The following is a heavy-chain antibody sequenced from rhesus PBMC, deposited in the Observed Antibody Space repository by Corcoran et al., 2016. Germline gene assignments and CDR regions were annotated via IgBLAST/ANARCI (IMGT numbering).Heavy chain of an antibody. V-gene: IGHV1-111*02. D-gene: IGHD3S6*01. CDR3: ARGGTPIDY. Sequence: EVQLVQSGAEVKKPGASVKISCKASGYTFTDHYRNGGRQAPGKGLEWVGRVDPEDGEADYAQKFQDRVTITADMSTDTAYMELSSLRSEDTAVYYCARGGTPIDYWGQGVLVTVSS. J-gene: IGHJ4*01. CDR2: VDPEDGEA. CDR1: GYTFTDHY.